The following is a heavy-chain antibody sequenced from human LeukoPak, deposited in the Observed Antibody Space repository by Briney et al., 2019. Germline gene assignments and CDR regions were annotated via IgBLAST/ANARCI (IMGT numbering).Heavy chain of an antibody. CDR3: ARGGASSIPFDP. CDR2: IHNSGGT. CDR1: GVSVSSGSYY. D-gene: IGHD2-2*01. V-gene: IGHV4-61*01. Sequence: SETLSLTCTVSGVSVSSGSYYWSWIRQPPGKGLEWIGFIHNSGGTKYNPSLMSRVTISVDTSKNQFSLKLSSVTAAETAVYYCARGGASSIPFDPWGQGTLVTVSS. J-gene: IGHJ5*02.